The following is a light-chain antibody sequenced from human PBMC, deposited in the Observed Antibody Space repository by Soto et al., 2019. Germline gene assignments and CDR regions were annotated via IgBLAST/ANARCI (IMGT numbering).Light chain of an antibody. CDR3: QQFGSSPHT. J-gene: IGKJ2*01. V-gene: IGKV3-20*01. CDR2: ATS. Sequence: EIVLTQAPANLSLSPGERATLSCRASQVVSPRSLAWYYQKPGQAPRLLIYATSRRATDIPDRFSGSGSGTDFTLTVSRLEPEDFAVFYCQQFGSSPHTFGRGTKLEIK. CDR1: QVVSPRS.